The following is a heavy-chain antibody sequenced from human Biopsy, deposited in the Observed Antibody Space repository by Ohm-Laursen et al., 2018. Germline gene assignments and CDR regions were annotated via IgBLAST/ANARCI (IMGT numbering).Heavy chain of an antibody. CDR1: GDSISTYY. Sequence: GTLSLTYTVSGDSISTYYWSWIRQPPGKGLQWIGYIYYTGNTDYNPSLQSRVTISVDTSKNHFSLRLRSMTPADTAMYYCARDRGYYSDRTVPGYFDLWGRGTLVTVSS. CDR2: IYYTGNT. V-gene: IGHV4-59*01. D-gene: IGHD3-22*01. CDR3: ARDRGYYSDRTVPGYFDL. J-gene: IGHJ2*01.